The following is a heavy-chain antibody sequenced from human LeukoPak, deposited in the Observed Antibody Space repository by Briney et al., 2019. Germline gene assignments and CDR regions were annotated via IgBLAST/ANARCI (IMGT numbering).Heavy chain of an antibody. CDR2: INPNSGGT. J-gene: IGHJ4*02. D-gene: IGHD6-13*01. CDR3: ARGPVYSSSDPLDY. V-gene: IGHV1-2*02. Sequence: ASVKVSCKASGYTFTCYGISWVRQAPGQGLEWMGWINPNSGGTNYAQKFQGRVTMTRDTSISTAYMELSRLRSDDTAVYYCARGPVYSSSDPLDYWGQGTLVTVSS. CDR1: GYTFTCYG.